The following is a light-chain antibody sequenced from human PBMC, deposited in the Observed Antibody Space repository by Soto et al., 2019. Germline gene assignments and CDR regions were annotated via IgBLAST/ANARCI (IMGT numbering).Light chain of an antibody. CDR1: SSDVGSYNL. Sequence: QSVLTQPASVSGSPGQSITISCTGTSSDVGSYNLVSWYQQYPGKAPKLMIYESRKRPSGVSSRFSASKSGNTASLTISGLQAEDEADYYCCSYAGSSTYVFGTGTKVTVL. J-gene: IGLJ1*01. CDR2: ESR. CDR3: CSYAGSSTYV. V-gene: IGLV2-23*01.